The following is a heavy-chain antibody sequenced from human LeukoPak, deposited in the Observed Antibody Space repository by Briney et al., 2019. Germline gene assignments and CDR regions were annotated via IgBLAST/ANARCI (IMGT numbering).Heavy chain of an antibody. D-gene: IGHD2-2*01. CDR1: GGSFSGYY. CDR2: INHSGST. CDR3: ARHHIVVVPAAKNYYYGMDV. Sequence: SETLSLTCAVYGGSFSGYYWSWIRQPPGKGLEWIGEINHSGSTNYNPSLKSRVTISVDTSKNQFSLKLSSVTAADTAVYYCARHHIVVVPAAKNYYYGMDVWGQGTTVTVSS. V-gene: IGHV4-34*01. J-gene: IGHJ6*02.